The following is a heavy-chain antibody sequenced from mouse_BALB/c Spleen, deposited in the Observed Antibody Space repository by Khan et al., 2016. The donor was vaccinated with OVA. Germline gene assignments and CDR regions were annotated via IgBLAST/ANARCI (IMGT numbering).Heavy chain of an antibody. D-gene: IGHD1-1*01. CDR1: GYSITSGYA. CDR3: ARGNYYGYYFDY. CDR2: ISYSGGT. Sequence: VQLQQSGPGLVKPSPSLSLTCTVTGYSITSGYAWNWIRQFPGNKLEWMGYISYSGGTSYNPSLKSRISITRDTSKNQFFLQLNSVTTEDTATYYCARGNYYGYYFDYWGQGTPLTVSA. V-gene: IGHV3-2*02. J-gene: IGHJ2*01.